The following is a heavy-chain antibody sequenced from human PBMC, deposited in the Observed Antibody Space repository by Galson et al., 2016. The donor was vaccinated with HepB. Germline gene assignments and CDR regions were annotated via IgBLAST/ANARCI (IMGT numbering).Heavy chain of an antibody. CDR1: GFNFRVYG. D-gene: IGHD7-27*01. CDR3: ARDLSMGKYFDN. V-gene: IGHV3-33*01. Sequence: SLRLSCAASGFNFRVYGMHWVRQAPGKGLEWVAVLGHDGNYKYEADSLKGRFTISRDNSKNTLYLQMDRLRAEDTAVYYCARDLSMGKYFDNWGQGTLVTVSS. J-gene: IGHJ4*02. CDR2: LGHDGNYK.